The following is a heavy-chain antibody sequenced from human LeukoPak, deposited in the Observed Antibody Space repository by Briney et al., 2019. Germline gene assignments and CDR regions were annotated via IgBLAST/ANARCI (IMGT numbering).Heavy chain of an antibody. CDR1: GGSLSSRSYY. V-gene: IGHV4-39*02. D-gene: IGHD1-26*01. CDR3: SRAPASGAYSQDVWFHP. J-gene: IGHJ5*02. CDR2: IFYPGRS. Sequence: SETLSLTCTVSGGSLSSRSYYWGWIRQPPGKGLEWVGSIFYPGRSFYNPSLKSPVPISVDTPKNHFSLNLSSVTAADTALYFCSRAPASGAYSQDVWFHPLVQGALVTVSS.